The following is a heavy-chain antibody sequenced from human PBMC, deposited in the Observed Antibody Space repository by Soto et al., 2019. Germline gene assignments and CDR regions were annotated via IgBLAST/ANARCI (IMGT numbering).Heavy chain of an antibody. CDR2: INHSGST. V-gene: IGHV4-34*01. D-gene: IGHD3-22*01. Sequence: SETLSLTCAVYGGSFSGYYWSWIRQPPGKGLEWIGEINHSGSTNYNPSLKSRVTISVDTSKNQFSLKLSSVTAADTAVYYCARGRGYYGRAFDYWGQGTLVTVSS. CDR3: ARGRGYYGRAFDY. J-gene: IGHJ4*02. CDR1: GGSFSGYY.